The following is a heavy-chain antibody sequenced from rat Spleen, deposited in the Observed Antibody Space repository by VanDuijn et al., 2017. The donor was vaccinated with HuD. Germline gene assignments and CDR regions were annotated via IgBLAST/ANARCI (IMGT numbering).Heavy chain of an antibody. CDR3: TRGGNYDFDY. V-gene: IGHV5-29*01. J-gene: IGHJ2*01. CDR2: LSYDATAP. Sequence: EVQLVESDGDLVQPGRSLKLSCAASGFTFSNYYMAWVRQAPTKGLEWVATLSYDATAPYYRDSVKGRFTISRDDAKSTLSLQMNSLRSEDTATYYCTRGGNYDFDYWGQGVMVTVSS. CDR1: GFTFSNYY. D-gene: IGHD1-10*01.